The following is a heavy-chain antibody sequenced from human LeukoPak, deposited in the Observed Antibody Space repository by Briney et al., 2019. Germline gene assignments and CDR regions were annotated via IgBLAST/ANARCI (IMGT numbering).Heavy chain of an antibody. CDR2: FSGSGPNT. V-gene: IGHV3-23*01. CDR3: ATGYSSSWYYFEY. D-gene: IGHD6-13*01. Sequence: GGSLRLSCTASGFTFSSYGMHWVRQAPGKGLEWVSVFSGSGPNTYYADSVKGLFTISRDNSKKILSLQMNSLRAEDTAVYYCATGYSSSWYYFEYWGQGILVTIS. J-gene: IGHJ4*02. CDR1: GFTFSSYG.